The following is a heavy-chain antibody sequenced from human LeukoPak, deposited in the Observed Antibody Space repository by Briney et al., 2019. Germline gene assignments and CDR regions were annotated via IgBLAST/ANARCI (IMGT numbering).Heavy chain of an antibody. CDR3: AREGGYGSGSYYKGGDAFDI. CDR1: GFTFSSYS. D-gene: IGHD3-10*01. CDR2: ISSSSSYI. V-gene: IGHV3-21*01. Sequence: GGSLRLSCAASGFTFSSYSMNWVRQAPGKGLEWVSSISSSSSYIYYADSVKGRFTISRDNAKNSLYLRMNSLRAEDTAVYYCAREGGYGSGSYYKGGDAFDIWGQGTMVTVSS. J-gene: IGHJ3*02.